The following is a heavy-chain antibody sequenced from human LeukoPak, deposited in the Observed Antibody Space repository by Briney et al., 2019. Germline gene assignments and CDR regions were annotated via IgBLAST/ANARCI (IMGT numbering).Heavy chain of an antibody. CDR3: ARENLFGGNEQQLVHPFDY. D-gene: IGHD6-13*01. V-gene: IGHV1-69*13. CDR2: IIPIFGTA. Sequence: ASVKVSCKASGYTFTSYYMHWVRQAPGQGLEWMGGIIPIFGTANYAQKFQGRVTITADESTSTAYMELSSLRSEDTAVYYCARENLFGGNEQQLVHPFDYWGQGTLVTVSS. CDR1: GYTFTSYY. J-gene: IGHJ4*02.